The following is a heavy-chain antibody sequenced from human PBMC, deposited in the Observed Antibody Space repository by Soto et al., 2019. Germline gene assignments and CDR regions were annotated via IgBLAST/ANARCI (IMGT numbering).Heavy chain of an antibody. CDR1: GFSLGNPGVG. J-gene: IGHJ4*02. V-gene: IGHV2-5*01. CDR2: IYWNDDK. Sequence: SCRKFVNPAQNLTLTCPFSGFSLGNPGVGVGWIRQPRGKALEWLAFIYWNDDKRYSPSLKSRLTITKDTSKNQVVLAMTNMDPVDTATYYCAPSTGYYSYFFDSWGQGTLVTVSS. D-gene: IGHD3-9*01. CDR3: APSTGYYSYFFDS.